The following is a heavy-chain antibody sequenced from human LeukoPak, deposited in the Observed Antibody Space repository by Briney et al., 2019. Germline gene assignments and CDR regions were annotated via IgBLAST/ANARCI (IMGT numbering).Heavy chain of an antibody. CDR3: ARGVGSSWYGD. CDR2: TYYSGST. Sequence: SETLSLTCTASGGSLSSGDYYWTWIRLPPGKGLEWIGYTYYSGSTYYNPSLMSRITISVDTSKNQFSLNLRSVTAADTAVYYCARGVGSSWYGDWGQGTLVTVSS. J-gene: IGHJ4*02. CDR1: GGSLSSGDYY. D-gene: IGHD6-13*01. V-gene: IGHV4-30-4*01.